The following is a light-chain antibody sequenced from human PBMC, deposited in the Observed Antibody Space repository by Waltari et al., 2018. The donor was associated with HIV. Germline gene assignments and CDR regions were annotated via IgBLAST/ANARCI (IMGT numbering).Light chain of an antibody. V-gene: IGLV2-23*02. CDR2: EVT. CDR1: SNDVGIYDL. J-gene: IGLJ3*02. Sequence: QSALTQPASVSGSPGQSISISCTGTSNDVGIYDLVSWYQHHPGKAPKLVIYEVTKRHSGVSNRFSGSKSGNSASLTISGLQAEDEADYFCCSYAGSVTYWVFGGGTKVTVL. CDR3: CSYAGSVTYWV.